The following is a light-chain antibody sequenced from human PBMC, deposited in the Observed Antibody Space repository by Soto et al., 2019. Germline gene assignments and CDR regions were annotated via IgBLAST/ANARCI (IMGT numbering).Light chain of an antibody. CDR2: GAS. V-gene: IGKV3-15*01. Sequence: EIVMTQSPATLSVSPGERATLSCRASQSISSNLAWYQQKPGQAPRLLIYGASTRATGIPAMFSGSGSGTEFTLTISSLQSEDFEVYYCQQYNKWPWTFGQGTKVESK. CDR1: QSISSN. CDR3: QQYNKWPWT. J-gene: IGKJ1*01.